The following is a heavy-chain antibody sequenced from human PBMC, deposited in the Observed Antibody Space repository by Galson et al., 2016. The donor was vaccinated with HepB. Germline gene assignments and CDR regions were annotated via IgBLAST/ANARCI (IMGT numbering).Heavy chain of an antibody. CDR1: GFTFNSYA. Sequence: SLRLSCAASGFTFNSYAMTWVRLTPGKGLEWASTISGGGSTTNYADSVRGRFSITRDNSKDTLYLYMSSLRPEDTAVYYCAKHRRYTSGYYFDSWGQGSLVTVSS. CDR2: ISGGGSTT. V-gene: IGHV3-23*01. CDR3: AKHRRYTSGYYFDS. D-gene: IGHD6-19*01. J-gene: IGHJ4*02.